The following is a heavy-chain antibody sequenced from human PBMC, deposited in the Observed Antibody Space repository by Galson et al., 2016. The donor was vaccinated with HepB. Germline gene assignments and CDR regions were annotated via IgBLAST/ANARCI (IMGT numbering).Heavy chain of an antibody. J-gene: IGHJ6*02. Sequence: SLRLSCAASGFPFSSYVMQWVRQAPGKGLEWVAVISTDANYKYYGDSVKGRFTISRDSSRNMLYLHMNSLRAEDTSIYYCARAVSASATWYYYYMDVWGLGTTVTVSS. CDR2: ISTDANYK. CDR1: GFPFSSYV. V-gene: IGHV3-30*03. D-gene: IGHD1-1*01. CDR3: ARAVSASATWYYYYMDV.